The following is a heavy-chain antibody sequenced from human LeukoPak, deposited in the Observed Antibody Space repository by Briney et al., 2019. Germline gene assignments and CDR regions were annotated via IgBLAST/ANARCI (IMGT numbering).Heavy chain of an antibody. CDR2: IYYSGST. Sequence: PSETLSLTCTVSGGSISTYYGNWIRQAPGKGLEWIGYIYYSGSTNYNPSLKSRVTISVDTSRNQFSLKLSSVTAADTAVYYCARGTHSSGYFLGFDPWGQGTLVTVSS. D-gene: IGHD3-22*01. CDR3: ARGTHSSGYFLGFDP. V-gene: IGHV4-59*01. J-gene: IGHJ5*02. CDR1: GGSISTYY.